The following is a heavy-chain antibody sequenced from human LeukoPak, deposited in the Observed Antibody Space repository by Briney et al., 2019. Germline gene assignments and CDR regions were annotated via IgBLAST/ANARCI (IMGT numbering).Heavy chain of an antibody. CDR2: IGAYNGNA. Sequence: ASVKVSCKASGYTFPTYGVSWVRQAPGQGLEWMGWIGAYNGNANYAQNLQDRVTTTTDTSTSTAYMELRSLRSDDTAVYYCARDGDSPIVATRAAGYWGQGTLVTVSS. D-gene: IGHD4-17*01. CDR3: ARDGDSPIVATRAAGY. V-gene: IGHV1-18*01. CDR1: GYTFPTYG. J-gene: IGHJ4*02.